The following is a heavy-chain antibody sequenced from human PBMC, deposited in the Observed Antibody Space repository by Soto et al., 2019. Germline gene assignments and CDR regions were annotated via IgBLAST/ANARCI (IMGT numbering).Heavy chain of an antibody. V-gene: IGHV1-8*02. CDR3: ARGTWLWSYYYGMDV. D-gene: IGHD3-3*01. Sequence: ASVKVSCKASGGTFSSYAISWVRQAPGQGLEWMGWMNPNSGNTGYAQKFQGRVTMTRNTSISTAYMELSSLRSEDTAVYYCARGTWLWSYYYGMDVWGQGTTVTVSS. CDR1: GGTFSSYA. J-gene: IGHJ6*02. CDR2: MNPNSGNT.